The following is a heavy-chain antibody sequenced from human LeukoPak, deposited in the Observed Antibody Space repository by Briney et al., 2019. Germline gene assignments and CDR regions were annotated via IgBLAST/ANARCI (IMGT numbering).Heavy chain of an antibody. CDR2: MYYSGST. Sequence: PSETLSLTCAVSGSSISGYYWNWIRQPPGKGLEWIGYMYYSGSTNYNPSLRSRLSMSADTSGNQLSLKLTSVTAADTAVYYCARSLPATVAGANWYDPWGQGTLVTVSS. CDR3: ARSLPATVAGANWYDP. V-gene: IGHV4-59*01. CDR1: GSSISGYY. J-gene: IGHJ5*02. D-gene: IGHD6-19*01.